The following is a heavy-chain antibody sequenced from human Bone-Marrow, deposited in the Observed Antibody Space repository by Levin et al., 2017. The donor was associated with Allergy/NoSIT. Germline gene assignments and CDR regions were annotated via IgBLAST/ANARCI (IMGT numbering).Heavy chain of an antibody. Sequence: PGGSLRLSCKASGGTLNSLTLSWVRQAPGQGLEWMGRIIPMFGIAKYAQKFQDRVTITADRSTRTAYMEVNSLTFDDTAVYFCARGTQPTYYFDYWGQGTPVTVSS. D-gene: IGHD1-1*01. CDR3: ARGTQPTYYFDY. CDR1: GGTLNSLT. V-gene: IGHV1-69*02. CDR2: IIPMFGIA. J-gene: IGHJ4*02.